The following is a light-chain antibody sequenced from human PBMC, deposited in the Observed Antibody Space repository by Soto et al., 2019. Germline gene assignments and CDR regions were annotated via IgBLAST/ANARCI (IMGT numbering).Light chain of an antibody. CDR1: SSNIGAGYA. CDR2: DNN. Sequence: QSVLTQPPSVSGAPGQRVTISCTGSSSNIGAGYAVHWYQQLPGTAPKLLIYDNNNRPSGVPDRFSGSESGTSASLAITGLQAEDEADYYCQSYDSSLSGVVFGGGTMLTVL. V-gene: IGLV1-40*01. J-gene: IGLJ2*01. CDR3: QSYDSSLSGVV.